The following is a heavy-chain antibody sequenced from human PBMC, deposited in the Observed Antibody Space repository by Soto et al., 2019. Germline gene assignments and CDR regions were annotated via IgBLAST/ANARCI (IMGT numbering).Heavy chain of an antibody. CDR2: MNPNSGNT. CDR1: GYTFTSYD. V-gene: IGHV1-8*01. J-gene: IGHJ6*02. D-gene: IGHD2-15*01. Sequence: ASVKVSCKASGYTFTSYDINWVRQATGQGLEWMGWMNPNSGNTGYAQKFQGRVTMTRNTSISTAYMELSSLRSEDTAVYYCARGPEYCSGGSCFPSMDVWGQGTTVTVSS. CDR3: ARGPEYCSGGSCFPSMDV.